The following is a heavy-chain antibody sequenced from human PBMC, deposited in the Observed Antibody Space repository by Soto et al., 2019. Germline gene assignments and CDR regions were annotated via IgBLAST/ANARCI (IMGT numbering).Heavy chain of an antibody. J-gene: IGHJ4*02. V-gene: IGHV3-7*01. CDR3: ASDAVAGLSDY. CDR1: GFTFSSYW. CDR2: IKQDGSEK. D-gene: IGHD6-19*01. Sequence: HPGGSLRLSCAASGFTFSSYWMSWVRQAPGKGLEWVANIKQDGSEKYYVDSGKGRFTISRDNAKKSLYLQINSLRTKDTAVYYCASDAVAGLSDYWGQGTLVTVSS.